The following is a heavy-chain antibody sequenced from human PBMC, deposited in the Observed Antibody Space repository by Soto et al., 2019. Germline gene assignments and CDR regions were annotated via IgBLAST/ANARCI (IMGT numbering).Heavy chain of an antibody. CDR1: GFTFSRYS. D-gene: IGHD5-18*01. J-gene: IGHJ5*02. CDR3: ASPGYSYGNNWFDP. Sequence: LRLSCADSGFTFSRYSMNWFRQAPGKGLEWVSSISSSSSYIYYADSVKGRFTISRDNAKNSLYLQMNSLRAEDTAVYYCASPGYSYGNNWFDPWGQGTMVTVSS. CDR2: ISSSSSYI. V-gene: IGHV3-21*01.